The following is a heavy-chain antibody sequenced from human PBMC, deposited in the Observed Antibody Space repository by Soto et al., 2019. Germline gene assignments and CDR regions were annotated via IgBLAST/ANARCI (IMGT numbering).Heavy chain of an antibody. Sequence: GGSLRLSCAASGFTFSNFAMSWVRQAPGKALEWVSGISATGGTSYYADSVKGRFTISRNNSKNMLFLQIDSLRAEDTAIYYCAKFPSHFYYSYYYMDVWGKGATVTVSS. V-gene: IGHV3-23*01. J-gene: IGHJ6*03. CDR3: AKFPSHFYYSYYYMDV. D-gene: IGHD3-10*01. CDR2: ISATGGTS. CDR1: GFTFSNFA.